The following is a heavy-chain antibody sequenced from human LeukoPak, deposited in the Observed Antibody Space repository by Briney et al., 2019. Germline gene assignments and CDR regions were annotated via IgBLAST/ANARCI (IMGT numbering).Heavy chain of an antibody. CDR1: GGSISSGDYY. CDR2: MCYSGST. J-gene: IGHJ5*02. CDR3: ARPYYYDSRIDP. D-gene: IGHD3-22*01. Sequence: SETLSLTCTVSGGSISSGDYYWSWIRQPPGKGLEWIAYMCYSGSTYYNPSLKSRVTMSADTSKNQLSLKLSSVTAADTAVYYCARPYYYDSRIDPWARESWSPSPQ. V-gene: IGHV4-30-4*01.